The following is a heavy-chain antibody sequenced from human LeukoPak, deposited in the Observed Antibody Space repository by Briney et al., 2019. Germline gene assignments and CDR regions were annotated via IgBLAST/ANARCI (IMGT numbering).Heavy chain of an antibody. CDR2: TKTKTDGGTT. J-gene: IGHJ4*02. V-gene: IGHV3-15*01. CDR1: GFTFSNAW. D-gene: IGHD3-10*01. Sequence: KPGGSLRLSCVASGFTFSNAWMNWVRQAPGEGREWVVRTKTKTDGGTTDYAAPVKGRFTISRDDSKNTLYLHMNSLKPQDTAVYYCTTVGTMLRGFDSWGQGTLVTVSS. CDR3: TTVGTMLRGFDS.